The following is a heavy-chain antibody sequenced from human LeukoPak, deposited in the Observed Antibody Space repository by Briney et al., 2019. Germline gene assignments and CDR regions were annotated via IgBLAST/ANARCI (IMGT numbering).Heavy chain of an antibody. Sequence: GGSLRLSXAASGFTYSSYGMHWVRQAPGKGLEWVAFIRYDGSNKYYADSVRGRFTISRDNSKNTLYLQMNSLRAEDTAVYYCAKDLPSPIVVVPAATLDYWGQGTLVTVSS. D-gene: IGHD2-2*01. CDR1: GFTYSSYG. CDR2: IRYDGSNK. CDR3: AKDLPSPIVVVPAATLDY. J-gene: IGHJ4*02. V-gene: IGHV3-30*02.